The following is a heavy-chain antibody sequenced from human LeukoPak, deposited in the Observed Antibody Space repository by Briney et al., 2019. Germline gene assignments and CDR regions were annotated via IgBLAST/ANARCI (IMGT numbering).Heavy chain of an antibody. CDR3: ARVYSGYDPDYYFDY. Sequence: ASVKVSCKASGYTFTGYYMHWVRQAPGQGLEWMGWINPNSGGTNYAQKFQGRVTMTRDTSISTAYMELSRLRSDDTAVYYCARVYSGYDPDYYFDYWGQGTLVTVSS. D-gene: IGHD5-12*01. V-gene: IGHV1-2*02. CDR2: INPNSGGT. CDR1: GYTFTGYY. J-gene: IGHJ4*02.